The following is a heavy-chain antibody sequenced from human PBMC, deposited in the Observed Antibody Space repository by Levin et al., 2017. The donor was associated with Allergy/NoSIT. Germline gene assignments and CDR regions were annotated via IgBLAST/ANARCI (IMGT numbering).Heavy chain of an antibody. CDR3: ARRVAVAGRFRGYAFDI. CDR1: GYSFTSYW. D-gene: IGHD6-19*01. Sequence: GESLKISCKGSGYSFTSYWIGWVRQMPGKGLEWMGIIYPGDSDTRYSPSFQGQVTISADKSISTAYLQWSSLKASDTAMYYCARRVAVAGRFRGYAFDIWGQGTMVTVSS. J-gene: IGHJ3*02. CDR2: IYPGDSDT. V-gene: IGHV5-51*01.